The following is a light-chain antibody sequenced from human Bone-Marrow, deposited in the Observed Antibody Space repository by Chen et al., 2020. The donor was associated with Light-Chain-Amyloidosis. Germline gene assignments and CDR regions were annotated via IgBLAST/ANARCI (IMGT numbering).Light chain of an antibody. J-gene: IGLJ2*01. V-gene: IGLV3-25*03. CDR1: DLPTKY. CDR2: IDD. CDR3: QSADSSGTDEVL. Sequence: SYELTQPPTVSVAPGQTARITCSGDDLPTKYAYWYQQKPRPARVLLRHIDDERPSGISLRCSSSSSGTTATYTISEVQQEDEAYYHCQSADSSGTDEVLFGGGTKLTGL.